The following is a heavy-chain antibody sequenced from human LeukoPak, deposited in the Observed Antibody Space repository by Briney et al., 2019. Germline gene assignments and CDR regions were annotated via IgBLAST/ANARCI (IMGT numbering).Heavy chain of an antibody. Sequence: PGGSLRLSCAASGFTFSDHYMDWVRQAPGKGLEWVGRTRNKANSYTTEYAASVKGRFTISRDDSKNSLYLQMNSLKTEDTAVYYCTSITMVRRINDYWGQGTLVTVSS. CDR3: TSITMVRRINDY. CDR1: GFTFSDHY. D-gene: IGHD3-10*01. CDR2: TRNKANSYTT. V-gene: IGHV3-72*01. J-gene: IGHJ4*02.